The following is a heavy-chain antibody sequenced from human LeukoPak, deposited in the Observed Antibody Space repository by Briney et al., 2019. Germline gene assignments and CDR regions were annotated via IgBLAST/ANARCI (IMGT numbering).Heavy chain of an antibody. D-gene: IGHD3-3*01. Sequence: GGSLRLSCAASGFTFSSYAMHWVRQAPGKGLEWVAVISYDGSNKYYADSVKGRFTISRDNSKNTLYLQMNSLRAEDTAVYYCAREPSQYYDFSTDIWGQGTMVTVSS. V-gene: IGHV3-30-3*01. CDR1: GFTFSSYA. CDR3: AREPSQYYDFSTDI. CDR2: ISYDGSNK. J-gene: IGHJ3*02.